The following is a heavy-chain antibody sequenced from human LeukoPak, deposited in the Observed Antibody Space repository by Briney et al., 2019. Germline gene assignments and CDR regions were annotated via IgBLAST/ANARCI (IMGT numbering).Heavy chain of an antibody. CDR3: ARRSDQYSYGRSFDY. CDR1: GYIFTNYY. D-gene: IGHD5-18*01. J-gene: IGHJ4*02. CDR2: INPSGGST. V-gene: IGHV1-46*01. Sequence: ASVKVSCKASGYIFTNYYIHWVRQAPGQGLEWMGIINPSGGSTSYAQKFQGRVAMTRDMSTSTVYMELSSLRSEDTAVYYCARRSDQYSYGRSFDYWGQGTLVTVSS.